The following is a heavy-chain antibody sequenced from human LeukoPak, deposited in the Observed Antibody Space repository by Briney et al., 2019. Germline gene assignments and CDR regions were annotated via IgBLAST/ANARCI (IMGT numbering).Heavy chain of an antibody. Sequence: SETLSLTCTVSGASITSYYWSWIRQPPGERLEWIAYIYHSGNTNYNPSLRSRVTISVDTSKNQFSLRLSSVTAADTAVYYCATGDSGSYHDYWGQGTLVTVSS. D-gene: IGHD3-10*01. CDR2: IYHSGNT. J-gene: IGHJ4*02. CDR1: GASITSYY. V-gene: IGHV4-59*01. CDR3: ATGDSGSYHDY.